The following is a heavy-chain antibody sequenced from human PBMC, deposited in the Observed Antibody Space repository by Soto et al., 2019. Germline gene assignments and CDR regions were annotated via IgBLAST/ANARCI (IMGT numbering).Heavy chain of an antibody. CDR2: IYYSGST. CDR1: GGSISSYY. Sequence: PSETLSLTCTVSGGSISSYYWSWIRQPPGKGLEWIAYIYYSGSTNYNPSLKSRVTISVDTSKNQFSLKVSSVTAADTAVYYCARVPGYSYGYGWFDSWGQGTLVTVS. J-gene: IGHJ5*01. D-gene: IGHD5-18*01. V-gene: IGHV4-59*01. CDR3: ARVPGYSYGYGWFDS.